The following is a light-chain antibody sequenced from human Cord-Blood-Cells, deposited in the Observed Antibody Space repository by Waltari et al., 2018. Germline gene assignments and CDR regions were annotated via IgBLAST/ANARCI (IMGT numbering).Light chain of an antibody. J-gene: IGKJ4*01. CDR1: QSVSSY. CDR2: DAS. CDR3: QQRSNWPLT. V-gene: IGKV3-11*01. Sequence: EIVLTHSPATLSLSPGERATLSCRASQSVSSYLAWYQLKPGQAPRLRIYDASNRATGIPARFSGSGSGTDFTLTISSLEPEDFAVYYCQQRSNWPLTFGGGTKVEIK.